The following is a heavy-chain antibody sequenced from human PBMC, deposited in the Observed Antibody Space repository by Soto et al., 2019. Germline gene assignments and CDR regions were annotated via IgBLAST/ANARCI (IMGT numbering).Heavy chain of an antibody. D-gene: IGHD6-6*01. CDR3: ARDQEYSSSSRYFQH. CDR2: ISAYNGNT. V-gene: IGHV1-18*01. J-gene: IGHJ1*01. CDR1: GYTFTSYG. Sequence: ASVKVSCKASGYTFTSYGIIWVRQAPGQGLEWMGWISAYNGNTNYAQKLQGRVTMTTDTSTSTAYMELRSLRSDDTAVYYCARDQEYSSSSRYFQHWGQGTLVTVSS.